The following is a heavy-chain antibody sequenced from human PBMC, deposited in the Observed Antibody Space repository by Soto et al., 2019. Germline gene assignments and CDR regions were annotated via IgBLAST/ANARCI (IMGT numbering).Heavy chain of an antibody. CDR1: GFTFSDYW. CDR2: MNPDGSEQ. Sequence: EVHLGESGGALVQPGGSLRLSCAASGFTFSDYWMTWVRQTPGKGLEGVANMNPDGSEQYYLDSVKGRFTISRDNAKNSLYLQMNNLRGEDTAVYYCTRDLNPDCGPWGKGTQVIVSS. J-gene: IGHJ5*02. CDR3: TRDLNPDCGP. D-gene: IGHD2-21*01. V-gene: IGHV3-7*04.